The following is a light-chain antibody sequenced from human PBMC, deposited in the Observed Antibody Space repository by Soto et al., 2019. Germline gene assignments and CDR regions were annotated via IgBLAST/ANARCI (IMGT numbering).Light chain of an antibody. Sequence: VLTQTPLSSPVALGQPASISCKSSESLVYTDGNTFLNWFHQRPGQPPRLLIYKVSDRFSGVPDRFSGSGAGTDFTLKINGVEAEDVGVYYCMQATHVPHTFGGGTKVEIK. CDR2: KVS. CDR1: ESLVYTDGNTF. V-gene: IGKV2-24*01. CDR3: MQATHVPHT. J-gene: IGKJ4*01.